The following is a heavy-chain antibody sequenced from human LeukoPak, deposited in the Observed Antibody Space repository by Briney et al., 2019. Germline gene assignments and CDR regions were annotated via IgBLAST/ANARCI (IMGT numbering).Heavy chain of an antibody. CDR1: GGSFSGYY. CDR2: INHSGST. J-gene: IGHJ5*02. V-gene: IGHV4-34*01. CDR3: AKGRNWFDP. Sequence: SETLSLTCAVYGGSFSGYYWSWIRQPPGKGLEWIGEINHSGSTNYNPSLKSRVTISVDTSKNQFSLKLSAVTTADTAVYYCAKGRNWFDPWGQGTLVTVSS.